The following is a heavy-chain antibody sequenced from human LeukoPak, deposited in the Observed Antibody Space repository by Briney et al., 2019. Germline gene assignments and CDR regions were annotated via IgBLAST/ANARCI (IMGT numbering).Heavy chain of an antibody. V-gene: IGHV4-59*12. Sequence: SETLSLTCSVSGGSISNYYWSWIRKPPEKGLEWIGYIYSSGSTNYNPSLKSRVTISVDTSKNQFSLKLSSVTAADTAVYYCARDRYYYDSSGYSYWGQGTLVTVSS. D-gene: IGHD3-22*01. CDR1: GGSISNYY. CDR3: ARDRYYYDSSGYSY. J-gene: IGHJ4*02. CDR2: IYSSGST.